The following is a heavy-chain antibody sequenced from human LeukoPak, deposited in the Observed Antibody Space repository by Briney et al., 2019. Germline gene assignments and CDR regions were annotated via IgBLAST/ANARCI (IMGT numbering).Heavy chain of an antibody. CDR3: ARVWGGYCSSTSCYGAFDI. V-gene: IGHV3-20*04. Sequence: GGSLRLSCAASGFTFDDYGMSWARQAPGKGLEWVSGINWNGGSTGYADSVKGRFTISRDNAKNSLYLQMNSLRAEDTALYYCARVWGGYCSSTSCYGAFDIWGQGTMVTVSS. D-gene: IGHD2-2*01. J-gene: IGHJ3*02. CDR1: GFTFDDYG. CDR2: INWNGGST.